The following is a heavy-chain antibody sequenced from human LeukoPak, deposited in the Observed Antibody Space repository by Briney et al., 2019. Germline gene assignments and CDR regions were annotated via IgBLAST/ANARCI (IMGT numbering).Heavy chain of an antibody. D-gene: IGHD2-2*03. J-gene: IGHJ4*02. CDR1: GYTFTSYY. CDR2: INPSGGST. Sequence: ASVKVSCKASGYTFTSYYMHWVRQAPGQGLEWMGIINPSGGSTSYAQEFQGRVTMTRDMSTSTVYMELSSLRSEDTAVYYCARDGYCSSTSCLEWEFDYWGQGTLVTVSS. CDR3: ARDGYCSSTSCLEWEFDY. V-gene: IGHV1-46*01.